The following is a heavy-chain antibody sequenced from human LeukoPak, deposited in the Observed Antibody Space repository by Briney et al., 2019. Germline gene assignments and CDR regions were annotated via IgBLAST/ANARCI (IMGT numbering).Heavy chain of an antibody. CDR2: ISAYNGNT. D-gene: IGHD2-2*02. CDR1: GYTFTSYG. CDR3: ARGVPAALRLARWFDP. V-gene: IGHV1-18*01. Sequence: ASVKVSCKASGYTFTSYGISWVRHAPGQGLEWMGWISAYNGNTNYAQKLQGRVTMTTDTSTSTAYMELRSLRSDDTAVYYCARGVPAALRLARWFDPWGQGTLVTVSS. J-gene: IGHJ5*02.